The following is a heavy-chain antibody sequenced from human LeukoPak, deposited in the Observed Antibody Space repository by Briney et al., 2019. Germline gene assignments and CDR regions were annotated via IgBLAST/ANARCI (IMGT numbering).Heavy chain of an antibody. D-gene: IGHD3-10*01. J-gene: IGHJ6*04. V-gene: IGHV4-38-2*01. CDR2: IYHTGSA. Sequence: SETLSLTCGVSGFSISSGYYWGWVRQPPGQGLEWIGSIYHTGSAYYNPSLKSRVIISVDASKNQFSLKMNSVTAADTAVYYCARSHYVSGSQGGMDVWGKGTTVTVSS. CDR3: ARSHYVSGSQGGMDV. CDR1: GFSISSGYY.